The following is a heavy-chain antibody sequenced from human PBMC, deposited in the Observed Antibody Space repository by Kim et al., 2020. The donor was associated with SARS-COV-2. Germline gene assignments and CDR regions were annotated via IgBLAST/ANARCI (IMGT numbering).Heavy chain of an antibody. CDR1: GYPFVAYH. J-gene: IGHJ4*02. CDR3: ASRGGRTATAL. D-gene: IGHD6-13*01. CDR2: VNPNGGGT. V-gene: IGHV1-2*02. Sequence: ASVKVSCKASGYPFVAYHIHWVRQAPGQGLQWMGWVNPNGGGTRYAQKFQGRVTMTRETSINTAHMELRGLTSDDTAMYFCASRGGRTATALWGQGTLVTVSS.